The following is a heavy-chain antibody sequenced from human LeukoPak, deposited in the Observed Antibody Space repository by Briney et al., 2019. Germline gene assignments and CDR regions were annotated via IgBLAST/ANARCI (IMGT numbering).Heavy chain of an antibody. CDR1: GFTFSSYG. V-gene: IGHV3-23*01. Sequence: GGSLRLSCAASGFTFSSYGMSWVRQAPGKGLEWVSAISGSGDRTYYADSVKGRFTISRDNAKNSLYLQMNSLRAEDTAVYYCARGGDYYGSGSRHDYWGQGTLVTVSS. CDR3: ARGGDYYGSGSRHDY. CDR2: ISGSGDRT. J-gene: IGHJ4*02. D-gene: IGHD3-10*01.